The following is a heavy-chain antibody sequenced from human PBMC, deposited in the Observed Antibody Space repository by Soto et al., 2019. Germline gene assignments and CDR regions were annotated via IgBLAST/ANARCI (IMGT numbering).Heavy chain of an antibody. J-gene: IGHJ4*02. CDR2: ISGSGGST. CDR1: GFSFSSYV. Sequence: GGSLRLSCAASGFSFSSYVMSWVLQAPGKGLEWVSAISGSGGSTYYADSVKGRFTISRDNSKNTLYLQLNGLRAEDTAVYYYALEAGHWAFDYWGQGMLVNVSS. V-gene: IGHV3-23*01. D-gene: IGHD1-1*01. CDR3: ALEAGHWAFDY.